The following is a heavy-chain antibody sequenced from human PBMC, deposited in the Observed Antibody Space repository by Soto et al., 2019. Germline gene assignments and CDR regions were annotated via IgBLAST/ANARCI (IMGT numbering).Heavy chain of an antibody. J-gene: IGHJ4*02. D-gene: IGHD1-1*01. CDR3: GGND. Sequence: GGSLRLSCAASGFTFSNYWMNWIRQAPGKGLEWVANIKQDGSEKYYVDSVKGRFTISRDNAKNSLYLQMNSLRAEDTAVYYCGGNDWGQGTPVTVSS. CDR1: GFTFSNYW. V-gene: IGHV3-7*01. CDR2: IKQDGSEK.